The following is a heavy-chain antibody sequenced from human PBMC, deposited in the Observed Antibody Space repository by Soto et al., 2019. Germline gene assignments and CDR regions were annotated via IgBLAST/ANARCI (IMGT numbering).Heavy chain of an antibody. CDR2: ISGSGGST. CDR3: AKGGLYYYDSSGLSPDY. J-gene: IGHJ4*02. CDR1: GFTFSSYA. V-gene: IGHV3-23*01. Sequence: GGSLRLSCAASGFTFSSYAMSWVRQAPGKGLEWVSAISGSGGSTYYADSVKGRFTISRDNSKNTLYLQMNSLRAEDTAVYYCAKGGLYYYDSSGLSPDYWGQGTLVTVSS. D-gene: IGHD3-22*01.